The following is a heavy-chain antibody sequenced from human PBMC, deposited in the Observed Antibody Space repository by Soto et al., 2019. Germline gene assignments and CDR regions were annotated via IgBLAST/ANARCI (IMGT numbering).Heavy chain of an antibody. V-gene: IGHV1-8*01. J-gene: IGHJ4*02. CDR2: MNPNSGNT. CDR3: AAIAAAGPADIYYFDY. D-gene: IGHD6-13*01. CDR1: GYTFTSYD. Sequence: ASVKVSCKASGYTFTSYDMNWVRQAAGQGLEWMGWMNPNSGNTGYAQKFQGGVTMTRNTSISTAYMELSSLRSEDTAVYYCAAIAAAGPADIYYFDYWGQGTLVTVSS.